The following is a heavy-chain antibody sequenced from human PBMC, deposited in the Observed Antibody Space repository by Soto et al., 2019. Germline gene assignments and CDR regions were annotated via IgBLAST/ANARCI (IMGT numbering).Heavy chain of an antibody. Sequence: SETLSLTCTVSGGSISSGDYYWSWIRQPPGKGLEWIGYIYYSGSTYYNPSLKSRVTISVDTSKNQFSLKLSSVTAADTAVYYCASHDIVATITDYWGQGTLVTVSS. V-gene: IGHV4-30-4*01. J-gene: IGHJ4*02. D-gene: IGHD5-12*01. CDR1: GGSISSGDYY. CDR2: IYYSGST. CDR3: ASHDIVATITDY.